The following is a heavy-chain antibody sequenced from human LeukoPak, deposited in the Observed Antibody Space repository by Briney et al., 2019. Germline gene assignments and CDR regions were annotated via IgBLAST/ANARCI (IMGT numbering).Heavy chain of an antibody. D-gene: IGHD4-17*01. CDR2: INTNTGSP. CDR1: GYRFTTYG. Sequence: ASVKVSCKASGYRFTTYGMHWVRQAPGQGLEYMGWINTNTGSPTYAQGFTGRFVFSLDTSVSTAYPQISSLKAEDTAVYFCARVTTATSRYFDYWGQGTLVTVSS. V-gene: IGHV7-4-1*02. CDR3: ARVTTATSRYFDY. J-gene: IGHJ4*02.